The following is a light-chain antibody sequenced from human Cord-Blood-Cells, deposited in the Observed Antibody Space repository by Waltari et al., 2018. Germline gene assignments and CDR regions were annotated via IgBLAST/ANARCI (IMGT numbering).Light chain of an antibody. CDR3: QQRYSTPRT. CDR1: QNISSY. Sequence: DIQMTQSPSSLSASVGDRVTITGRASQNISSYLNCYQQKPGKAPKLLIYSASSWQSGVPSRFSGGGSATAFTITISSLQPEDFATYYCQQRYSTPRTFGQGTKVEIK. CDR2: SAS. V-gene: IGKV1-39*01. J-gene: IGKJ1*01.